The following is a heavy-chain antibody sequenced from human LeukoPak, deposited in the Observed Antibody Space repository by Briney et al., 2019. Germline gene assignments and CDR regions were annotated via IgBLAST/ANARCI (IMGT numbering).Heavy chain of an antibody. Sequence: GGSLRLSCAASGFTFSSYAMSWVRQAPGKGLEWVSAISGGGGNTYYADSVKGRFTISRDNSKNTLYLQMNSLRAEDTAVYYCAKDLGIVGASFDYWGQGTLVTVSS. D-gene: IGHD1-26*01. V-gene: IGHV3-23*01. CDR2: ISGGGGNT. J-gene: IGHJ4*02. CDR3: AKDLGIVGASFDY. CDR1: GFTFSSYA.